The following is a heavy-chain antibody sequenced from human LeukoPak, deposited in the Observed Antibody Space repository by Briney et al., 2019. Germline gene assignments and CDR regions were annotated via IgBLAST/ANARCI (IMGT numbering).Heavy chain of an antibody. CDR3: ARLWRGSSSHHYYYTMDV. V-gene: IGHV5-51*01. J-gene: IGHJ6*02. Sequence: SMKISCKASGYSFTSYWLGWMRPLPGKGLGLVVIIFPGDSSTRSSPSFQGQVIISADKSISTAYLQWSSLKASDTAMYYCARLWRGSSSHHYYYTMDVWGPGTTVTVSS. D-gene: IGHD6-6*01. CDR2: IFPGDSST. CDR1: GYSFTSYW.